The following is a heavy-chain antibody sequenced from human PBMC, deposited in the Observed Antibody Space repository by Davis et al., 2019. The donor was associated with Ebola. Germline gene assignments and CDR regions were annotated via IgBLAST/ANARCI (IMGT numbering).Heavy chain of an antibody. CDR3: AKGPERGAFDI. CDR2: IWYDGSRK. Sequence: GESLKISCAASGFNFRSYGMHWVRQAPDKGLEWVAVIWYDGSRKYYADSVKGRFTISRDNSKNTLYLQMNSLRAEDTAVYYCAKGPERGAFDIWGQGTMVTVSS. CDR1: GFNFRSYG. V-gene: IGHV3-33*06. D-gene: IGHD1-1*01. J-gene: IGHJ3*02.